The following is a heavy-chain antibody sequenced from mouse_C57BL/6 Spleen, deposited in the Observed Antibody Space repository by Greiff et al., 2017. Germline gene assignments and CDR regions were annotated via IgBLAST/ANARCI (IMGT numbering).Heavy chain of an antibody. CDR2: IYPGSGNT. V-gene: IGHV1-76*01. D-gene: IGHD1-1*01. Sequence: VQLQQSGAELVRPGASVKLSCKASGYTFTDYYINWVKQRPGQGLEWIARIYPGSGNTYYNEKFKGKATLTAEKSSSTAYMQLSSLTSEDSAVYFCARCYGSSRYYFDYWGQGTTLTVSS. CDR3: ARCYGSSRYYFDY. J-gene: IGHJ2*01. CDR1: GYTFTDYY.